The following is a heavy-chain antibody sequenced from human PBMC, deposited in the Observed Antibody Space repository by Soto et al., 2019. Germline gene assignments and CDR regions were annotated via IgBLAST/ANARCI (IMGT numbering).Heavy chain of an antibody. J-gene: IGHJ4*02. CDR2: IYWDDSK. CDR3: VHKGGVDRILDY. CDR1: GFSLSTTGVG. Sequence: QITLKESGPMLVKPTQTLTLTCTFSGFSLSTTGVGVGWIRQPPGKALEWLALIYWDDSKHYSPSLESRLTNTKNPSKTPVVPTITNMDPWATATSHWVHKGGVDRILDYWGQGSLVTVSS. D-gene: IGHD5-12*01. V-gene: IGHV2-5*02.